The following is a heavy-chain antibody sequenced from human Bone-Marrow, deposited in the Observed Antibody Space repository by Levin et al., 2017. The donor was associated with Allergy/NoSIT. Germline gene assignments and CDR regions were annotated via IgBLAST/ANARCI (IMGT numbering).Heavy chain of an antibody. V-gene: IGHV4-34*01. D-gene: IGHD6-6*01. CDR2: INHSGST. CDR1: GGSFSGYY. Sequence: SETLSLTCAVYGGSFSGYYWSWIRQPPGKGLEWIGEINHSGSTNYNPSLKSRVTISVDTSKNQFSLKLSSVTAADTAVYYCARADSSSKFDPWGQGTLVTVSS. J-gene: IGHJ5*02. CDR3: ARADSSSKFDP.